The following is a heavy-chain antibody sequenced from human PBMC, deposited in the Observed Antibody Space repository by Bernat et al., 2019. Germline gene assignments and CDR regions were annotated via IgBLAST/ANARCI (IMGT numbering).Heavy chain of an antibody. CDR2: INGDGTIT. CDR1: GFTFSGDW. Sequence: EVKLVESGGGLIQPGGSLRLSCAASGFTFSGDWMHWVRQVPGKGLVWVSRINGDGTITDYADSVKGRFTISRDNAKNTLYLQMNSLRVEDTAVYYCVRSVSRAAGFFDYWGPGSLVTVSS. CDR3: VRSVSRAAGFFDY. D-gene: IGHD5/OR15-5a*01. V-gene: IGHV3-74*01. J-gene: IGHJ4*02.